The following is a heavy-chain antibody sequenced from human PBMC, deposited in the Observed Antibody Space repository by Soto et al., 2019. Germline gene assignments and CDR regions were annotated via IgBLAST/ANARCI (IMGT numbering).Heavy chain of an antibody. CDR2: IYYSGST. V-gene: IGHV4-30-4*01. Sequence: SETLSLTCTVSGGSISSGDYYWSWIRQPPGKGLEWIGYIYYSGSTYYNPSLKSRVTISVDTSKNQFSLKLSSVTAADTAVYYCARLYDDSSGYYYFDYWGQGTLVTVSS. J-gene: IGHJ4*02. D-gene: IGHD3-22*01. CDR1: GGSISSGDYY. CDR3: ARLYDDSSGYYYFDY.